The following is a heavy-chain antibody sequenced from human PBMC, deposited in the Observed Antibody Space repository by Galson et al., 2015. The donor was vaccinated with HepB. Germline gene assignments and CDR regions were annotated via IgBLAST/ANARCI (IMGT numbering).Heavy chain of an antibody. V-gene: IGHV1-46*01. Sequence: SVKVSCKASGYTFTNYYIHWVRQAPGQGLEWMGIINPSGGATYYAHNFQGRLPMTRDTSTTTVYMELSSLTSEDTAVYYFARDVGGYCTSSSCFCGWFDPWGQGTLVTVSS. CDR2: INPSGGAT. CDR1: GYTFTNYY. J-gene: IGHJ5*02. CDR3: ARDVGGYCTSSSCFCGWFDP. D-gene: IGHD2-2*01.